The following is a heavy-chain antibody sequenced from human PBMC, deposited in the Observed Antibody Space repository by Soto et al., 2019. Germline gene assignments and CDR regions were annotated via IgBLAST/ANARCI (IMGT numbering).Heavy chain of an antibody. D-gene: IGHD1-26*01. CDR3: ARDYSVHCMDV. J-gene: IGHJ6*02. CDR1: GYTFTTYD. Sequence: ASVKVSCKTSGYTFTTYDINWVRQAPGQGLEWMGWINPNSGNANYAQKFEGRVTMTRDTSISTVYMELSRLGSDDTALYYCARDYSVHCMDVWGQGTTVTVSS. CDR2: INPNSGNA. V-gene: IGHV1-2*02.